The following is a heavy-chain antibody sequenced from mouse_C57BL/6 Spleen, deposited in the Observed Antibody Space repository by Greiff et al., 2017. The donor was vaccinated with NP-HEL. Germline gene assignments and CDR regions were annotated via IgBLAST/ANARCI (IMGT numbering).Heavy chain of an antibody. CDR1: GYSITSGYD. D-gene: IGHD1-1*01. J-gene: IGHJ1*03. CDR2: ISYSGST. CDR3: AREIPNYYGSSYGYFDV. Sequence: VQLKESGPGMVKPSQSLSLTCTVTGYSITSGYDWHWIRHFPGNKLEWMGYISYSGSTNYNPSLKSRISITHDTSKNHFFLKLNSVTTEDTATYYCAREIPNYYGSSYGYFDVWGTGTTVTVSS. V-gene: IGHV3-1*01.